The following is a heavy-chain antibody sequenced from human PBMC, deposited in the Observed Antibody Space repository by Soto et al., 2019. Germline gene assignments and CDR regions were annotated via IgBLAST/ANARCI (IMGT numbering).Heavy chain of an antibody. CDR2: IYYSGST. Sequence: PSETLSLTCTVSGGSISSSSYYWGWIRQPPGKGLEWIGSIYYSGSTYYNPSLKSRVTISVDTSKNQFSLKLSSVTAADTAVYYCARQYDYVWGSYRHPKAFDIWGQGTMVTVSS. CDR1: GGSISSSSYY. V-gene: IGHV4-39*01. J-gene: IGHJ3*02. D-gene: IGHD3-16*02. CDR3: ARQYDYVWGSYRHPKAFDI.